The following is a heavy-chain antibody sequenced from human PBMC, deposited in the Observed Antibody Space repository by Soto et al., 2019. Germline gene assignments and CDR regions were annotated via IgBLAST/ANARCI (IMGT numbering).Heavy chain of an antibody. CDR1: GFTFDTYG. V-gene: IGHV3-30-3*01. J-gene: IGHJ6*02. CDR2: ISYEGSNT. Sequence: LRLSCVASGFTFDTYGVHCVRQAPGKGLQWVALISYEGSNTYYADSVRGRFTISRDNSKNTLYLQMNTLRPEDTGLYYCARVTPGNNLYYFSGLDFWGQGTSVTVSS. CDR3: ARVTPGNNLYYFSGLDF. D-gene: IGHD1-1*01.